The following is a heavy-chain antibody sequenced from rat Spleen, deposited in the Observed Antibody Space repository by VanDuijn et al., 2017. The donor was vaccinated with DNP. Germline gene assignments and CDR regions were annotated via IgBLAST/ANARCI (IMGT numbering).Heavy chain of an antibody. CDR3: ATSPGPNWFAY. D-gene: IGHD1-4*01. J-gene: IGHJ3*01. Sequence: EVQLVESGGDLVQPGGSLKLSCIASGFTFNNYYMTWIRQVPGKGLEWVAYISYDGGRIYYGDSVKGRFTISRDNANRTLYLQMDSLRSEDTATYYCATSPGPNWFAYWGQGTLVTVSS. CDR2: ISYDGGRI. CDR1: GFTFNNYY. V-gene: IGHV5-31*01.